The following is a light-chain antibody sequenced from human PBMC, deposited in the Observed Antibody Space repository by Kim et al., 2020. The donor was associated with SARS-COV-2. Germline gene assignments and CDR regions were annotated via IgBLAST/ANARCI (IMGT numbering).Light chain of an antibody. CDR2: EVS. CDR1: QSLRHSDGKAY. Sequence: DIVMTQTPLSLSVTPGQPASMSRKSSQSLRHSDGKAYLFWYMQKPGQPPHLLIYEVSNRFSGVPDRISGSGSGTDFTLRISRVEAEDAGVYYCMQSMQLPYSFGQGTKLEI. V-gene: IGKV2D-29*01. J-gene: IGKJ2*03. CDR3: MQSMQLPYS.